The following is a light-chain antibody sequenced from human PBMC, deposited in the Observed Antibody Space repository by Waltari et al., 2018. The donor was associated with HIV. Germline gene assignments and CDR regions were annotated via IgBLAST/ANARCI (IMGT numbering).Light chain of an antibody. CDR2: LGS. Sequence: IVMTQSPLSLPVTPGEPASISCSSSQSLLHSNGYNFLDWYLQKPGQSPQFLIYLGSNRASGVPDRFSGSGSGTDFTLNISRMEAEDVGVYYCMQALQTPPTFGQGTKLEIK. V-gene: IGKV2-28*01. CDR3: MQALQTPPT. CDR1: QSLLHSNGYNF. J-gene: IGKJ2*01.